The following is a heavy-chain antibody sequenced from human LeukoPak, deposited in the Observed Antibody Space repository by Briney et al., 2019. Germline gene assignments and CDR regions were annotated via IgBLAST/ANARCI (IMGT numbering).Heavy chain of an antibody. V-gene: IGHV4-34*01. CDR3: ARGLGEQWLGEDYYGMDV. D-gene: IGHD6-19*01. J-gene: IGHJ6*02. Sequence: PSETLSLTCAVYGGSFSGYYWSWIRQPPGKGLEWIGEINHSGSTNYNPSLKSRDTISVDTSKNQFSLKLSSVTAADTAVYYCARGLGEQWLGEDYYGMDVWGQGTTVTVSS. CDR2: INHSGST. CDR1: GGSFSGYY.